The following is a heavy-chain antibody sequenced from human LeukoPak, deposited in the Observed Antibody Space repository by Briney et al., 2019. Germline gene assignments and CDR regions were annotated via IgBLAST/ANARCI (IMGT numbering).Heavy chain of an antibody. CDR2: IYYSGSI. V-gene: IGHV4-39*01. CDR3: ARHLARGYSYGYDY. Sequence: SETLSLTCTVSGGSIISSSYYWVWIRQPPGKGLEWLGSIYYSGSIYYNPSLKSRVTISVDTSKNQCSLKLSSVTAADTAVYYCARHLARGYSYGYDYWGQGTLVTVSS. CDR1: GGSIISSSYY. J-gene: IGHJ4*02. D-gene: IGHD5-18*01.